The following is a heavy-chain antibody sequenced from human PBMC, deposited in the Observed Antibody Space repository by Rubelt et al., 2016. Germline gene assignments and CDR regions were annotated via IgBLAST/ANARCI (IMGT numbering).Heavy chain of an antibody. J-gene: IGHJ4*02. V-gene: IGHV1-24*01. CDR1: GYTLTELS. D-gene: IGHD4-17*01. CDR2: FDPEDGET. CDR3: AIRQPDYGDLDFDY. Sequence: QVQLVQSGAEVKKPGASVKVSCKVSGYTLTELSMHWVRQAPGKGLEWMGGFDPEDGETIYAPKCQGRVTMTEDTSTDTAYMELSSLRSEDTAVYYCAIRQPDYGDLDFDYWGQGTLVTVSS.